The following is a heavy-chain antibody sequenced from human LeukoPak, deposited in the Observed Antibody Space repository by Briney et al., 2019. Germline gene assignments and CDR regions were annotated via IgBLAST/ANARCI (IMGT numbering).Heavy chain of an antibody. V-gene: IGHV5-51*01. CDR2: IYPGDSDT. D-gene: IGHD3-22*01. Sequence: ESLKISXKGSGYSFTSYWIGWVRQMPGKGLEWMGIIYPGDSDTRYSPSFQGQVTISADKSISTAYLQWSSLKASDTAMYYCARRTYYYDSSGYYFDYWGQGTLVTVSS. CDR1: GYSFTSYW. J-gene: IGHJ4*02. CDR3: ARRTYYYDSSGYYFDY.